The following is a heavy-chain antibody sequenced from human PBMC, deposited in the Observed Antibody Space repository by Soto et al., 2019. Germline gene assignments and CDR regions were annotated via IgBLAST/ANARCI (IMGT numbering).Heavy chain of an antibody. CDR2: IIPIFGTA. Sequence: GASVKVSCKASGGTFSSYAISWVRQAPGQGLEWMGGIIPIFGTANYAQKFQGRVTITADKSTSTAYMELSSLRSEDPAVYYCARALGNYYGMDVWGQGTTVTVAS. J-gene: IGHJ6*02. CDR3: ARALGNYYGMDV. CDR1: GGTFSSYA. D-gene: IGHD3-16*01. V-gene: IGHV1-69*06.